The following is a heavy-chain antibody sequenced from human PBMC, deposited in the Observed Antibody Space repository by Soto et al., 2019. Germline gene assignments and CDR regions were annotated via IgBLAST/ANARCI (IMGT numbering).Heavy chain of an antibody. CDR3: ARMEGGDYDFWSGRPYYYYYGMDV. CDR2: IIPIFGTA. J-gene: IGHJ6*02. D-gene: IGHD3-3*01. Sequence: ASVKVSCKASGGTSSSYAISWVRQAPGQGLEWMGGIIPIFGTANYAQKFQGRVTITADESTSTAYMELSSLRSEDTAVYYCARMEGGDYDFWSGRPYYYYYGMDVWGQGTTVTV. CDR1: GGTSSSYA. V-gene: IGHV1-69*13.